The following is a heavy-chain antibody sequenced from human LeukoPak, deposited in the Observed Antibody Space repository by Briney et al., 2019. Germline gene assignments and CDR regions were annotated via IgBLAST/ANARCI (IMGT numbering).Heavy chain of an antibody. CDR1: GYTFTSYA. CDR3: AKDFRIGYSAHFDY. V-gene: IGHV7-4-1*01. J-gene: IGHJ4*02. D-gene: IGHD2-21*01. CDR2: INTNTGNP. Sequence: GASVKVSCKASGYTFTSYAMNWVRQAPGQGLEWMGWINTNTGNPTYAQGFTGRFVFSLDTSVSTAYLQMDSLRGEDTAVYYCAKDFRIGYSAHFDYWGQGALVTVSS.